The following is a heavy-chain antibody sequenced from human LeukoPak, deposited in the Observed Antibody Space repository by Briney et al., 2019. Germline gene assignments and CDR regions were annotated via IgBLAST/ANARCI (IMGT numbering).Heavy chain of an antibody. V-gene: IGHV4-59*01. CDR1: GGSISSYY. J-gene: IGHJ4*02. Sequence: KPSETLSLTCTVSGGSISSYYWSWIRQPPGKGLEWIGYIYYSGSTNYNPSLKSRVTISVDTSKNQFSLKLSSVTAADTAVYYCAGERYGLGDYWGQGTLVTVSS. CDR2: IYYSGST. D-gene: IGHD4-17*01. CDR3: AGERYGLGDY.